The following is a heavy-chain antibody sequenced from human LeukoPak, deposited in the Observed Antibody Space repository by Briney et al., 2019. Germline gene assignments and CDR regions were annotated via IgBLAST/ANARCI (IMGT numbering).Heavy chain of an antibody. V-gene: IGHV3-74*01. Sequence: PGGSLRLSCAASGFTFGRSGMHWVRQAPGKGLVWLSGINRDGGDTTYADSVKGRFTISRDNAKNTVYLQMNSLRVEDTAIYYCARESGPDSSGPLQLASWGQGPLVTAS. CDR1: GFTFGRSG. D-gene: IGHD3-22*01. CDR3: ARESGPDSSGPLQLAS. J-gene: IGHJ1*01. CDR2: INRDGGDT.